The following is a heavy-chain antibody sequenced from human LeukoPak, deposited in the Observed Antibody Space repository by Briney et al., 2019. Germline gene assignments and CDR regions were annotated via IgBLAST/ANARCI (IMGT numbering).Heavy chain of an antibody. CDR2: IYSSGST. CDR1: GGSISSYY. CDR3: ARVTGYIVEDYFDY. D-gene: IGHD3-22*01. V-gene: IGHV4-59*01. J-gene: IGHJ4*02. Sequence: SETLSLTCTVSGGSISSYYWSWIRQPPGKGLEWIGYIYSSGSTNYNPSLKSRVTISVDTSKNQFSLRLSSVTAADTAVYYCARVTGYIVEDYFDYWGQGTLVTVSS.